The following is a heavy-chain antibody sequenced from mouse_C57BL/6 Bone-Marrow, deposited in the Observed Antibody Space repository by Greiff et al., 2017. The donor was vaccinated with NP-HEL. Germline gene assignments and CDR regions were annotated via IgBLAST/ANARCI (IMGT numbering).Heavy chain of an antibody. CDR2: INYDGSST. D-gene: IGHD3-1*01. CDR1: GFTFSDYY. Sequence: EVQVVESEGGLVQPGSSMKLSCTASGFTFSDYYMAWVRQVPEKGLEWVANINYDGSSTYYLDSLKSRFIISRDNAKNILYLQMSSLKSEDTATYYCARAGEDYAMDYWGQGTSVTVSS. CDR3: ARAGEDYAMDY. V-gene: IGHV5-16*01. J-gene: IGHJ4*01.